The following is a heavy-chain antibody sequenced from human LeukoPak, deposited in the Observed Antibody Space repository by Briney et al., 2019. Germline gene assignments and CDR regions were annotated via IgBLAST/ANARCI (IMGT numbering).Heavy chain of an antibody. J-gene: IGHJ4*02. V-gene: IGHV3-9*01. CDR2: ISWNSGSI. Sequence: PGGSLRLSCAASGFTFDDYAMHWVQQAPGKGLEWVSGISWNSGSIGYADSVKGRFTISRDNAKNSLYLQMNSLRAEDTALYYCAKGTRGYSYGWVYWGQGTLVTVSS. CDR1: GFTFDDYA. D-gene: IGHD5-18*01. CDR3: AKGTRGYSYGWVY.